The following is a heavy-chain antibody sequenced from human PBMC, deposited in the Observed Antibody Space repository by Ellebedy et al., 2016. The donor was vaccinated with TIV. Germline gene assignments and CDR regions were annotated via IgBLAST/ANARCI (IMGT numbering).Heavy chain of an antibody. CDR3: ARGGRKTSYFWQY. D-gene: IGHD1-14*01. V-gene: IGHV3-7*03. Sequence: GESLKISCAASGLVFSDYCMTWLRVSPGKGPEWVATIASDGIEKSYADSVKGRFTVSRDNPENSMYLQMTRLRADETGVYYCARGGRKTSYFWQYWGQGTPLTVSP. J-gene: IGHJ4*02. CDR2: IASDGIEK. CDR1: GLVFSDYC.